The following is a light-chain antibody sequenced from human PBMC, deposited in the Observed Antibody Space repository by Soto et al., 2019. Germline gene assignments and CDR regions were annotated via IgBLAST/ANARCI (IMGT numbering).Light chain of an antibody. CDR1: QSVSGN. V-gene: IGKV3-15*01. J-gene: IGKJ4*01. CDR2: GAS. CDR3: QQYNNLSPT. Sequence: DKVMTQSPATLSVSPGERATLSCRVSQSVSGNLAWYQQKPGQAPRLLIYGASTRATGIPARFSGSGSGAEFTLTISSLQSEDFAVYYCQQYNNLSPTVGGGTKVDIK.